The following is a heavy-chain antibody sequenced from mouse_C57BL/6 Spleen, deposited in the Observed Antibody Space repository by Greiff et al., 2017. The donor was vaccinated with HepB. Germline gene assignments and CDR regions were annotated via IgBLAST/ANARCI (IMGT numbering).Heavy chain of an antibody. J-gene: IGHJ1*03. CDR2: INPSNGGT. V-gene: IGHV1-53*01. D-gene: IGHD1-1*01. CDR3: ARLGKTTVVGSYWYFDV. Sequence: VKLQESGTELVKPGASVKLSCKASGYTFTSYWMHWVKQRPGQGLEWIGNINPSNGGTNYNEKFKSKATLTVDKSSSTAYMQLSSLTSEDSAVYYCARLGKTTVVGSYWYFDVWGTGTTVTVSS. CDR1: GYTFTSYW.